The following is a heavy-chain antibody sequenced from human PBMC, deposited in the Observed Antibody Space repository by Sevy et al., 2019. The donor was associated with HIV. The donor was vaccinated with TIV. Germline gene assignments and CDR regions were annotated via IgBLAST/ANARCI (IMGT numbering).Heavy chain of an antibody. Sequence: ASVKDSCKVSGYTLTKLSMHWVRQTPGKGLEWMTTFDPEDGDPEDGKTIYAQKFLGRVTMTEDTSTDTAYMELSSLRSEDTAVYYCATTKDYYDSSGYPFDSWGQGTLVTVSS. CDR1: GYTLTKLS. V-gene: IGHV1-24*01. CDR2: FDPEDGDPEDGKT. J-gene: IGHJ4*02. D-gene: IGHD3-22*01. CDR3: ATTKDYYDSSGYPFDS.